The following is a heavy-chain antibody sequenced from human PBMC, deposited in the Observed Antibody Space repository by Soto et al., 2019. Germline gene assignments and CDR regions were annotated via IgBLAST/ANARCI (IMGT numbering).Heavy chain of an antibody. J-gene: IGHJ3*02. CDR1: GGTFSSYA. D-gene: IGHD6-19*01. CDR3: ASDSGWPPLGAFDI. CDR2: IIPIFGTA. V-gene: IGHV1-69*01. Sequence: QVQLVQSGAEVKKPGSSVKVSCKASGGTFSSYAISWVRQAPGQGLEWMGGIIPIFGTANYAQKFQGRVTITADEATSTAYMELCSLRSEDTAVYYCASDSGWPPLGAFDIWGQGTMVTVSS.